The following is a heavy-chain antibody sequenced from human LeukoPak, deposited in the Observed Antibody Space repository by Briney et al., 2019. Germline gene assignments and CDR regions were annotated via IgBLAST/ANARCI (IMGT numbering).Heavy chain of an antibody. J-gene: IGHJ3*02. V-gene: IGHV1-2*02. Sequence: ASVKVSCKASGYTFTGYYMHWVRQAPGQGLEWMGWINPNSGGTNYAQKFQGRVTMTRDTSISTAYMELSRLRSDDTAVYYCARDLGNTIFGVVIRRKNAFDIWGQGTMVTVSS. CDR1: GYTFTGYY. CDR3: ARDLGNTIFGVVIRRKNAFDI. CDR2: INPNSGGT. D-gene: IGHD3-3*01.